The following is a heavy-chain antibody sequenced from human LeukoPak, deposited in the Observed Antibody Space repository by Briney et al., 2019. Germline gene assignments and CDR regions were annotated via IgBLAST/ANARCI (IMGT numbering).Heavy chain of an antibody. J-gene: IGHJ4*02. CDR1: GFTFSSYW. CDR2: INSDGSST. D-gene: IGHD3-22*01. V-gene: IGHV3-74*01. Sequence: GRSLRLSCAASGFTFSSYWMHWVRQAPGKGLVWVSRINSDGSSTSYADSVKGRFTISRDNAKNTLYLQMNSLRAEDTAVYYCARVLYYYDSSGYYYFPFDYWGQGTLVTVSS. CDR3: ARVLYYYDSSGYYYFPFDY.